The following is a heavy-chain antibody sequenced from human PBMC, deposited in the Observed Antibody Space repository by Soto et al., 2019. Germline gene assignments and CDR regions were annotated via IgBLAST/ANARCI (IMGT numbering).Heavy chain of an antibody. D-gene: IGHD1-26*01. CDR2: MNPTSGNT. V-gene: IGHV1-8*01. J-gene: IGHJ4*02. CDR3: ARGHSDPSFPLDY. CDR1: GYAFTSYE. Sequence: QVQLVQSGAEVKKPGASVKVSCKASGYAFTSYEITWVRQATGQGLEWMGWMNPTSGNTGYAQKFQGRVTMARDTSLSTAYMELSSLISEDTALYSRARGHSDPSFPLDYWGQGTLVTVSS.